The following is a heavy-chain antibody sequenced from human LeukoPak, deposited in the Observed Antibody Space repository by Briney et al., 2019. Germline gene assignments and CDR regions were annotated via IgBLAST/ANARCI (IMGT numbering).Heavy chain of an antibody. J-gene: IGHJ4*02. V-gene: IGHV3-21*01. D-gene: IGHD3-22*01. CDR2: ISSSSSYI. CDR3: ARVLDLYDSSGYFDY. Sequence: PGGALRLSCAASGFTFSSYSMNWVRQAPGKGLEWVSSISSSSSYIYYADSVKGRFTISRDNAKNSLYLQMNSLRAEDTAVYYCARVLDLYDSSGYFDYCGQGTLVTVSS. CDR1: GFTFSSYS.